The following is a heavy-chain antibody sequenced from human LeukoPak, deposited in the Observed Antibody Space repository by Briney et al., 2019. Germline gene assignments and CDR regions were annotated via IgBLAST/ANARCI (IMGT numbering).Heavy chain of an antibody. J-gene: IGHJ4*02. CDR2: ISYDGSNK. Sequence: GGSLRLSCAASGFTFSSYAMHWVRQAPGKGLEWVAVISYDGSNKYYADSVKGRFTISRDNSKNTLYLQMNSLRAEDTAVYYCAKYYDFWSGYYRAGFDYWGQGTLVTVSS. CDR1: GFTFSSYA. V-gene: IGHV3-30-3*01. D-gene: IGHD3-3*01. CDR3: AKYYDFWSGYYRAGFDY.